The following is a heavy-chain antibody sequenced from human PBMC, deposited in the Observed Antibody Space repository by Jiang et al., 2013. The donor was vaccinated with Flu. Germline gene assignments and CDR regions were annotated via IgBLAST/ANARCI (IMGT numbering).Heavy chain of an antibody. D-gene: IGHD3-10*01. CDR2: ISAYNGNT. CDR1: GYTFTSYG. Sequence: GAEVKKPGASVKVSCKASGYTFTSYGISWVRQAPGQGLEWMGWISAYNGNTNYAQKLQGRVTMTTDTSTSTAYMELRSLRSDDTAVYYCARVLRSTMVRGGHFDYWGQGTLVTVSS. V-gene: IGHV1-18*01. CDR3: ARVLRSTMVRGGHFDY. J-gene: IGHJ4*02.